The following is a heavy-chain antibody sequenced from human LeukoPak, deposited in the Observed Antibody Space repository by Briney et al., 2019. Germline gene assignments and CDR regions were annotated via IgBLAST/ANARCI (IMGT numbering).Heavy chain of an antibody. Sequence: GGSLRLSCAASEFTFSSYGMHWVRQAPGKGLEWVAFIRFDGSNKYYADSVKGRFTISRDNSKHTLYLQMNSLRAEDTAVYYCARARATVTRISSFDIWGQGTMVTVSS. CDR3: ARARATVTRISSFDI. J-gene: IGHJ3*02. CDR1: EFTFSSYG. V-gene: IGHV3-30*02. CDR2: IRFDGSNK. D-gene: IGHD4-17*01.